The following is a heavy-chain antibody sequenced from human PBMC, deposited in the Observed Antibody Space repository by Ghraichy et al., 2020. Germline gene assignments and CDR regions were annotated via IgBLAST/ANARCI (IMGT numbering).Heavy chain of an antibody. D-gene: IGHD2/OR15-2a*01. CDR3: AILSTTRDFDY. CDR1: GGSFSGYY. V-gene: IGHV4-34*01. J-gene: IGHJ4*02. CDR2: INHSGST. Sequence: SETLSLTCAVYGGSFSGYYWSWIRQPPGKGLEWIGEINHSGSTNYNPSLKSRVTISVDTSKNQFSLKLSSVTAADTAVYYCAILSTTRDFDYWGQGTLVTVSS.